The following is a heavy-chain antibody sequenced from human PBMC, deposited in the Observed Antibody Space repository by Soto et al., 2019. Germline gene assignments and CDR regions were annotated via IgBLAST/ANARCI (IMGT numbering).Heavy chain of an antibody. CDR1: GGSISSSNW. V-gene: IGHV4-4*02. CDR2: IYHSGST. J-gene: IGHJ6*02. D-gene: IGHD3-22*01. Sequence: PSETLSLTCAVSGGSISSSNWWSWVRQPPGKGLEWIGEIYHSGSTNYNPSLKSRVTISVDKSKNQFSLKLSSVTAADTAAYYCARGIYYDSSGYIYGMDVWGQGTTVTVSS. CDR3: ARGIYYDSSGYIYGMDV.